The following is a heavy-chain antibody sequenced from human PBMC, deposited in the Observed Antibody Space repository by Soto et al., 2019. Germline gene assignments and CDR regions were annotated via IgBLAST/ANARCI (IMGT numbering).Heavy chain of an antibody. CDR3: AARTGTNPGYYYMDV. J-gene: IGHJ6*03. CDR1: GYTLTELS. Sequence: ASVKVSCKVSGYTLTELSMHWVRQAPGKGLEWMGCFDPEDGETIYAQKFQGRVTMTEDTSTSTAYMELSSLRSEDTAVCYCAARTGTNPGYYYMDVWGKGTTVTVSS. D-gene: IGHD1-1*01. CDR2: FDPEDGET. V-gene: IGHV1-24*01.